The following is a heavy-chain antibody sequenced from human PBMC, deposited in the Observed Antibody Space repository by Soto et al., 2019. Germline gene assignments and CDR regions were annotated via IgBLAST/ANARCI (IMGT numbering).Heavy chain of an antibody. J-gene: IGHJ6*02. D-gene: IGHD1-1*01. CDR1: GFSFASYA. Sequence: EVQLLESGGGLQQPGGSLRVSCEASGFSFASYAMTWVRQAPGKGLEWLSTISGSGLSTDYADSVKGRFAISRDNSKNTVFLQMQSLRAGDTDVYYCEKARNWNSLPDSMDVWGQGTTVTVSS. V-gene: IGHV3-23*01. CDR2: ISGSGLST. CDR3: EKARNWNSLPDSMDV.